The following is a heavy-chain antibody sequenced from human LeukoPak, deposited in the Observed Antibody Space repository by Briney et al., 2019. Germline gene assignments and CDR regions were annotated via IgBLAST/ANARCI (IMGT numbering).Heavy chain of an antibody. CDR1: GYTFTSYD. CDR2: MNPNSGHT. V-gene: IGHV1-8*01. CDR3: ARGLNGDPYYYYYGMDV. Sequence: GASVKVSCKASGYTFTSYDINWVRQATGQGLEWMGWMNPNSGHTGYAQKFQGRVTMTRNTSISTAYMELSSLRSEDTAVYYCARGLNGDPYYYYYGMDVWGQGTTVTVSS. J-gene: IGHJ6*02. D-gene: IGHD4-17*01.